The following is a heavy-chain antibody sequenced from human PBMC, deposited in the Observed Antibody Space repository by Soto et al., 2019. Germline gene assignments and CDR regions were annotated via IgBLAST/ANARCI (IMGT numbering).Heavy chain of an antibody. D-gene: IGHD1-26*01. CDR2: IIPICGTA. Sequence: QVQLVQSGAEVKKPGSSVKVSCKASGGTFSSYALSWVRQAPGQGLEWMGGIIPICGTANYAQKFQGRVTITADESTSTADMELSSLRSEDTAVYYCASSGSYYTEWFDYWGQGTLVSVSS. CDR1: GGTFSSYA. CDR3: ASSGSYYTEWFDY. V-gene: IGHV1-69*01. J-gene: IGHJ4*02.